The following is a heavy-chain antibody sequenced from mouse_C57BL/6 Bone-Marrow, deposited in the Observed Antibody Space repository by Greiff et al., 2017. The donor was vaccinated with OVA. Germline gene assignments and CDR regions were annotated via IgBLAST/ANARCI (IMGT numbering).Heavy chain of an antibody. CDR2: IDPSDSYT. CDR1: GYTFTSYW. V-gene: IGHV1-59*01. CDR3: ARRDDGYYDY. Sequence: VQLQQPGAELVRPGTSVKLSCKASGYTFTSYWMHWVKQRPGQGLEWIGVIDPSDSYTNYNQKFKGKATLTVDTSSSTAYMQLSSLASEDSAVYCCARRDDGYYDYWGQGTTLTVSS. J-gene: IGHJ2*01. D-gene: IGHD2-3*01.